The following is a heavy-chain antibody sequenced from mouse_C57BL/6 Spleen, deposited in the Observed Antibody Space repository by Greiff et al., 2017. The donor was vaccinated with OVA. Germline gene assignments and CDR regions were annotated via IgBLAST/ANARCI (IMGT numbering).Heavy chain of an antibody. CDR1: GYTFTSYW. Sequence: QVQLQQSGTELVKPGASVKLSCKASGYTFTSYWMHWVKQRPGQGLEWIGNINPSNGGTNYNEKFKSKATLTVDKSSSTAYMQLSSLTSEDSAVYYCATGLITTVVADFDYWGQGTTLTVSS. V-gene: IGHV1-53*01. J-gene: IGHJ2*01. D-gene: IGHD1-1*01. CDR2: INPSNGGT. CDR3: ATGLITTVVADFDY.